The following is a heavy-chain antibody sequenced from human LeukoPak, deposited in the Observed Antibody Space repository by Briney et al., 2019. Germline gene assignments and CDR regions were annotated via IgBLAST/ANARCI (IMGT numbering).Heavy chain of an antibody. CDR3: AREYYYDSFGFDY. D-gene: IGHD3-22*01. CDR1: GGSISSYY. V-gene: IGHV4-59*08. CDR2: IYYSGST. J-gene: IGHJ4*02. Sequence: SETLSLTCTVSGGSISSYYWSWIRQRPGKGLEWIGYIYYSGSTNYNPSLKSRVTISVDTSKNQFSLKLSSVTAADTAVYYCAREYYYDSFGFDYWGQGTLVTVSS.